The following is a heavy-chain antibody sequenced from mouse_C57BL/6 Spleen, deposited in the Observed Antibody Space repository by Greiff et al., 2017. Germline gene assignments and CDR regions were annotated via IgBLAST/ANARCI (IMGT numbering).Heavy chain of an antibody. J-gene: IGHJ2*01. CDR2: IYPGSGST. V-gene: IGHV1-55*01. Sequence: QVQLQQPGAELVKPGASVKMSCKASGYTFTSYWITWVKQRPGQGLEWIGDIYPGSGSTNYNEKFKSKATLTVDTSSSTAYMQLSSLTSEDSAVYYCARSTDYYGSSPFDYWGQGTTLTVSS. CDR1: GYTFTSYW. D-gene: IGHD1-1*01. CDR3: ARSTDYYGSSPFDY.